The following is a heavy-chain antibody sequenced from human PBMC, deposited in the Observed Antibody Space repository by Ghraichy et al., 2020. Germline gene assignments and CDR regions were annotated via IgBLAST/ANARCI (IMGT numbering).Heavy chain of an antibody. D-gene: IGHD3-10*01. V-gene: IGHV3-30*02. Sequence: GGSLRLSCAASGFTFSSYGMHWVRQAPGKGLEWVAFIRYDGSNKYYADSVKGRFTISRDNSKNTLYLQMNSLRAEDTAVYYCANIGYGSGSYGLRYFDYWGQGTLVTVSS. CDR1: GFTFSSYG. J-gene: IGHJ4*02. CDR3: ANIGYGSGSYGLRYFDY. CDR2: IRYDGSNK.